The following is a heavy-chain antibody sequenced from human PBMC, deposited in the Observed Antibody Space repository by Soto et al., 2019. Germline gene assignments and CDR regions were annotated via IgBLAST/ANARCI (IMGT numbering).Heavy chain of an antibody. V-gene: IGHV4-30-2*03. D-gene: IGHD1-1*01. Sequence: PSETLSLTCAVSGGSISSGGYSWSWIRQPPGKGLEWIGYIYYSGSTYYNPSLKSRVTISVDTSKNQFSLKLSSVTAADTAVYYCARHDWNGVDYWGQGTLVTVSS. CDR3: ARHDWNGVDY. CDR2: IYYSGST. CDR1: GGSISSGGYS. J-gene: IGHJ4*02.